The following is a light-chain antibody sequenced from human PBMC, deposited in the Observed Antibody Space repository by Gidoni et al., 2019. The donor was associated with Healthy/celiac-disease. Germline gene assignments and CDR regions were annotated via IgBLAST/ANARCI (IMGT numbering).Light chain of an antibody. CDR3: QQYYSYPPT. J-gene: IGKJ1*01. Sequence: AIRMTQSTSSLSASTGDRVTITCRASQVISSYLDWYQQKPGKAHKFLIYAASTLQSGVPSRFSGSGSGTDFTLTISCLQSEDFATYYCQQYYSYPPTFXQXTKVEIK. V-gene: IGKV1-8*01. CDR2: AAS. CDR1: QVISSY.